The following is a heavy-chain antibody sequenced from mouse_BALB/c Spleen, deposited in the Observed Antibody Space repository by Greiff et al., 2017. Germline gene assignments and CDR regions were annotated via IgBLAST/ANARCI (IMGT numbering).Heavy chain of an antibody. CDR2: IWAGGST. Sequence: VQLQQSGPGLVAPSQSLSITCTVSGFSLTSYGVHWVRQPPGKGLEWLGVIWAGGSTNYNSALMSRLSISKDNSKSQVFLKMNSLQTDDTAMYYCARDRGLTTVVADAMDYWGQGTSVTVSS. CDR3: ARDRGLTTVVADAMDY. J-gene: IGHJ4*01. V-gene: IGHV2-9*02. D-gene: IGHD1-1*01. CDR1: GFSLTSYG.